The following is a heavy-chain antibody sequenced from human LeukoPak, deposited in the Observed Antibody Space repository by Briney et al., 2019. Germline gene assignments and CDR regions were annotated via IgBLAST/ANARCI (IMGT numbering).Heavy chain of an antibody. Sequence: GGSLRLSCSASGFTFSSYAMHWLRQAPGKGLEYVSAISSNGGSTYYADSVKGRFTISRDNSKNTLYLQMSSLRAEDTAVYYRAKSIVRMVTFDYWGQGTLVTVSS. J-gene: IGHJ4*02. V-gene: IGHV3-64D*09. CDR3: AKSIVRMVTFDY. D-gene: IGHD2-8*01. CDR1: GFTFSSYA. CDR2: ISSNGGST.